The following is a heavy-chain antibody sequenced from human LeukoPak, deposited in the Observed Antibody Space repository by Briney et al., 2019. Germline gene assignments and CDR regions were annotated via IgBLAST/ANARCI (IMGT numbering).Heavy chain of an antibody. CDR1: GFTFSSYW. CDR3: ARRAGAYSHPYDY. CDR2: VSTDGNII. J-gene: IGHJ4*02. D-gene: IGHD4/OR15-4a*01. Sequence: GGSLRLSCAASGFTFSSYWMHWVRQAPGKGLVWVSRVSTDGNIISYADSVKGRFTISRDNAKNTVYLQMNSLRAEDTAVYYCARRAGAYSHPYDYWGQGTLVTVSS. V-gene: IGHV3-74*01.